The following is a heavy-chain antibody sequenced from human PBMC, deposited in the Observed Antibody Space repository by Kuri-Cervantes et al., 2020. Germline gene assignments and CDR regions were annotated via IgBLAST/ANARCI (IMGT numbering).Heavy chain of an antibody. CDR1: GFTFSDYY. J-gene: IGHJ4*02. CDR3: AGGFPNYYGSGSYYHY. Sequence: GGSLRLSCAASGFTFSDYYMSWIRQAPGKGLEWVSYISSSGSTIYYADSVKGRFTIPRDNSKNTLYLQMNSLRAEDTAVYYCAGGFPNYYGSGSYYHYWGQGTLVTVSS. D-gene: IGHD3-10*01. CDR2: ISSSGSTI. V-gene: IGHV3-11*01.